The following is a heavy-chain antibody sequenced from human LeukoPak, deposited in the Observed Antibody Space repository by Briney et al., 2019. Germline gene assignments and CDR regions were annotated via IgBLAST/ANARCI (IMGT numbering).Heavy chain of an antibody. Sequence: RGSLRLSCAASGFTITTFCIHCVRQAAGKGLGWVAGISYDGSNKYYADSVKGRFTISRDNAKNSLYLQMNSLRAEDTAVYYCARTRADVPHDYWGQGTLVTVSS. V-gene: IGHV3-30*03. CDR3: ARTRADVPHDY. D-gene: IGHD2-2*01. CDR1: GFTITTFC. CDR2: ISYDGSNK. J-gene: IGHJ4*02.